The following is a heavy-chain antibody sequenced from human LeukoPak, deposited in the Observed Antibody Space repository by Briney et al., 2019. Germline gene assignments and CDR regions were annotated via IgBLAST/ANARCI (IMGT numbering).Heavy chain of an antibody. D-gene: IGHD5-24*01. CDR2: ISYDGSNK. V-gene: IGHV3-30*04. CDR1: GFTFSSYA. CDR3: AKSGGMATIRAALDY. Sequence: GGSLRLSCAASGFTFSSYAMHWVRQAPGKGLEWVAVISYDGSNKYYADSVKGRFTISRDNSKNTLYLQMNSLRAEETAVNYCAKSGGMATIRAALDYWGQGTLVTVSS. J-gene: IGHJ4*02.